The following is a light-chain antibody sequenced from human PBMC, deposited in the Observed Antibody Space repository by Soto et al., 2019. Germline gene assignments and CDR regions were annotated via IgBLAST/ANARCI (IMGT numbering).Light chain of an antibody. CDR1: QSVRSSY. V-gene: IGKV3-20*01. CDR3: QHYGNSPRYT. J-gene: IGKJ2*01. Sequence: EXVLTQSPGTLSLSPGERATLSCRASQSVRSSYLAWYQQKPGQAPRLLIYDASSRATGIPDRFSGSGSGTDFTLTISRLEPEDFAVYYCQHYGNSPRYTFGQGTKLEIK. CDR2: DAS.